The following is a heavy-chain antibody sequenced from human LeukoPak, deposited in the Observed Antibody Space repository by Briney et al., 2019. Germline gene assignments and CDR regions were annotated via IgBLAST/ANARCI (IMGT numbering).Heavy chain of an antibody. Sequence: GGSLRLSCAASGFTFKHAWMSWVRQAPGKGLEWVGRIKGKSDGGATDYAAPVKGRFTISRDDSKNTLSLQMNSLETEDTAVYYCVTEQQWLGWGWGTLVTVPS. CDR3: VTEQQWLG. CDR1: GFTFKHAW. J-gene: IGHJ4*02. CDR2: IKGKSDGGAT. V-gene: IGHV3-15*01. D-gene: IGHD6-19*01.